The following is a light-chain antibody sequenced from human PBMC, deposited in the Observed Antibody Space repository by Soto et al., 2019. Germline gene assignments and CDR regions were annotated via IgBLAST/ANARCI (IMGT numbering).Light chain of an antibody. Sequence: EIVLTQSPGTLSLSPGERATLSCRASQSVNSDYLAWYQQKAGQAPRLLIYGASSRATGIPDRFSGSGSGTDFTLTISRLEPEDFAVYFWQQHGSSPLYTFGQGTRLEIK. CDR2: GAS. V-gene: IGKV3-20*01. CDR1: QSVNSDY. J-gene: IGKJ2*01. CDR3: QQHGSSPLYT.